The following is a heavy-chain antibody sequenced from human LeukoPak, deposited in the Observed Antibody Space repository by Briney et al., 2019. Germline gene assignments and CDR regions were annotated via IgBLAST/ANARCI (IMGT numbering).Heavy chain of an antibody. CDR1: GFTFSSYW. J-gene: IGHJ4*02. Sequence: PGGSLRLSCAASGFTFSSYWMSWVRQAPGKGLEWVANIKQDGSEKYYVDSVKGRFTISRDNAKNSLYLQMNSLRAEDTAVYYCARRICGSYSYYFDYWGQGTLVTVSS. V-gene: IGHV3-7*01. CDR2: IKQDGSEK. CDR3: ARRICGSYSYYFDY. D-gene: IGHD1-26*01.